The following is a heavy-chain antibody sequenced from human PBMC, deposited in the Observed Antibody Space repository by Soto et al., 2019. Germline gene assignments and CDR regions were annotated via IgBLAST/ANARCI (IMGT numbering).Heavy chain of an antibody. D-gene: IGHD2-15*01. Sequence: GGSLRLSCAASEFSFSSYGMHWVRQAPGKGLEWVAVISYDGSDKNYADSVKGRFTISRDNSKNTLYLQMNSLRGEDTAVYYCAKDLGSTPYSFEYWGQGTLVPVSP. CDR1: EFSFSSYG. CDR3: AKDLGSTPYSFEY. CDR2: ISYDGSDK. J-gene: IGHJ4*02. V-gene: IGHV3-30*18.